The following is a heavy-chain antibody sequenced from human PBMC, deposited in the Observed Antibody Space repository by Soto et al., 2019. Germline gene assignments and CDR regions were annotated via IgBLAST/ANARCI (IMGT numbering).Heavy chain of an antibody. Sequence: PSETLSLTCTVSGGSISSSSYYWGWIRQPPGKGLEWIGSIYYSGSTYYNPSLKSRVTISVDTSRNQFSLKLSSVTAADTAVYYCARRVSSSSHANFDYWGQATLVTVSA. V-gene: IGHV4-39*01. J-gene: IGHJ4*02. CDR2: IYYSGST. CDR3: ARRVSSSSHANFDY. D-gene: IGHD6-6*01. CDR1: GGSISSSSYY.